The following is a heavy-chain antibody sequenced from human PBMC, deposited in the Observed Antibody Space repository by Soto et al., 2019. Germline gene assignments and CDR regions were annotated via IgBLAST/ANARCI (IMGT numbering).Heavy chain of an antibody. D-gene: IGHD2-15*01. J-gene: IGHJ6*02. CDR3: GKDTLDCSGGDCPLYYYYGMDV. CDR2: ISNDGTNK. Sequence: PGESLKISCATSGFTFRSYGMHWVRQAPGKGLEWLAVISNDGTNKFFADSVKGRLTLSRDNARNTLYLQINSLRAEDTAVYFCGKDTLDCSGGDCPLYYYYGMDVWGQGTTVTVSS. V-gene: IGHV3-30*18. CDR1: GFTFRSYG.